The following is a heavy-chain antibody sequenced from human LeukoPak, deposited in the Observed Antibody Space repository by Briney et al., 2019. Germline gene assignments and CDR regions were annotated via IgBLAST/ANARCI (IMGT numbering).Heavy chain of an antibody. D-gene: IGHD5-12*01. CDR2: ISSSGNII. Sequence: PGGSLRLSCAASGFIFSSYSMNWVRQAPGKGLEWVSYISSSGNIIYYADSVKGRFTISRDNAKNSLYLLMSSLRAEDTAVYYCAKSYNGYESKPDYWGQGTLVTVSS. CDR3: AKSYNGYESKPDY. CDR1: GFIFSSYS. J-gene: IGHJ4*02. V-gene: IGHV3-48*01.